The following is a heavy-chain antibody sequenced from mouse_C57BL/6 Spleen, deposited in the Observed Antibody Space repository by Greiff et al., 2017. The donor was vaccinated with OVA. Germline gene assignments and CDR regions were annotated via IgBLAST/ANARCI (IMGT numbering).Heavy chain of an antibody. D-gene: IGHD4-1*01. J-gene: IGHJ2*01. CDR1: GYTFTDYN. Sequence: VQLQQSGPELVKPGASVKMSCKASGYTFTDYNMHWVKQSHGKSLEWIGYINPNNGGTSYNQKFKGKATLTVNKSSSTAYMELRSLTSEDSAVYYCARVPTNWGYFDYWGQGTTLTVSS. CDR3: ARVPTNWGYFDY. V-gene: IGHV1-22*01. CDR2: INPNNGGT.